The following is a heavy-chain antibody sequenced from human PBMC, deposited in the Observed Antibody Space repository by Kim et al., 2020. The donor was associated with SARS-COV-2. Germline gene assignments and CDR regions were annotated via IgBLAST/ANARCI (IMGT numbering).Heavy chain of an antibody. V-gene: IGHV4-34*01. Sequence: SETLSLTCAVYGGSFSGYYWSWIRQPPGKGLEWIGEINHSGSTNYNPSLKSRVTISVDTSKNQFSLKLSSVTAADTAVYYCARGRLLWFGELYAYWGQGT. CDR2: INHSGST. J-gene: IGHJ4*02. CDR3: ARGRLLWFGELYAY. CDR1: GGSFSGYY. D-gene: IGHD3-10*01.